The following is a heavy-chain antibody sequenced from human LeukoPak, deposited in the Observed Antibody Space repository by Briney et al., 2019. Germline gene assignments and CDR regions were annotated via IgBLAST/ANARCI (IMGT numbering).Heavy chain of an antibody. CDR2: INHSGST. Sequence: KPSETLSLTCAVYGGSFSGYYWSWIRQPPGKGLEWIGEINHSGSTNYNPSLKSRVTISVDTSKNQFSLKLSSVTAADTAVYYCARVDYSNSTIKDWGQGTLVTVSS. J-gene: IGHJ4*02. V-gene: IGHV4-34*01. D-gene: IGHD4-11*01. CDR1: GGSFSGYY. CDR3: ARVDYSNSTIKD.